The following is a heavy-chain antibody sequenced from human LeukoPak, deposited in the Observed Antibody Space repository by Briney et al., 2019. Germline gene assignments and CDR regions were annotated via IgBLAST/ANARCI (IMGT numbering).Heavy chain of an antibody. CDR3: ARGRLRFDP. Sequence: SETLSLTCTVSGGSISSSSYYWGWIRQPPGKGLEWIGSIYYSGSTYYNPSLKSRVTISVDTSKNQFSLKLSSVTAADTAVYYCARGRLRFDPWGQGTLVTVSS. CDR2: IYYSGST. CDR1: GGSISSSSYY. V-gene: IGHV4-39*07. J-gene: IGHJ5*02. D-gene: IGHD5-12*01.